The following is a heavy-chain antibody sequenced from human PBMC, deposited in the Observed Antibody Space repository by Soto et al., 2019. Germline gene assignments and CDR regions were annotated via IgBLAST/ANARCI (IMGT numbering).Heavy chain of an antibody. CDR3: ARTRIAAAGQFDY. D-gene: IGHD6-13*01. Sequence: ASVKFSCKASGYTFTSYAMHWVRQAPGQRLEWMGWINAVNGNTKYSQKFQGRVTITRDTSASTAYMELSSLRSEDTAVYYCARTRIAAAGQFDYWGQGTLVTVS. V-gene: IGHV1-3*01. CDR2: INAVNGNT. J-gene: IGHJ4*02. CDR1: GYTFTSYA.